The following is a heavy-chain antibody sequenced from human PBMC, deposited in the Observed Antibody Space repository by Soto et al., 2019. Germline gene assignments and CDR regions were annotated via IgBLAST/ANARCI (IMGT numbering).Heavy chain of an antibody. V-gene: IGHV2-26*01. J-gene: IGHJ4*02. CDR3: ARIRFGQQLVPADY. D-gene: IGHD6-13*01. CDR1: GFSLSNARMG. Sequence: QVTLKESGPVLVKPTETLTLTCTVSGFSLSNARMGVSWIRQPPGKALEWLAHIFSNDEKSYSTSLKSRLTISKDTSKSQVVLTMTNMDPVDTATYYCARIRFGQQLVPADYWGQGTLVTVSS. CDR2: IFSNDEK.